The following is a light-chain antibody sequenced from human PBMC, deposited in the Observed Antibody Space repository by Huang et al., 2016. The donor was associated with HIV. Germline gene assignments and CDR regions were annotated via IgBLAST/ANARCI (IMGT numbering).Light chain of an antibody. CDR2: DAS. Sequence: EIVLTQSPATLSLSPGDRATLSCRASQSVSSYLAWSQQKPGQAPRLLIYDASNRATGIPARFSGSGSGTDFTLTISSLEPEDVAVYYCQQRSNWPITFGQGTRLEIK. V-gene: IGKV3-11*01. J-gene: IGKJ5*01. CDR3: QQRSNWPIT. CDR1: QSVSSY.